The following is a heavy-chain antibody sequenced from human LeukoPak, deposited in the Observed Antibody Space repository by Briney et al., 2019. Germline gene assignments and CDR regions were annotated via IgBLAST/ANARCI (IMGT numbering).Heavy chain of an antibody. CDR3: ARNPMATTR. J-gene: IGHJ4*02. V-gene: IGHV4-39*01. Sequence: SETLSLTCTVSGGSISRSSSYWGWIRQPPGSTLEWIGNFYHSGSTYYNPALKSRVTMSVNTSKNQFSLKLTSVTAADTAVYYCARNPMATTRWGQGTLVTVSS. CDR1: GGSISRSSSY. D-gene: IGHD3-10*01. CDR2: FYHSGST.